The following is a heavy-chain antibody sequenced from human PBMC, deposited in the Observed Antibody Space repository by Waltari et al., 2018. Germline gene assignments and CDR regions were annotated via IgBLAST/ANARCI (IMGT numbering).Heavy chain of an antibody. D-gene: IGHD1-26*01. Sequence: EVRLVESGGGLVKPGGSLRLSCAASGFTFSSYAMNWVRQAPGKGREWVAGRRASGSSAFYAASVKGRVTITRDNANNSLYAQMTSLTPEDTATYYCAMSLTVLVRADHWGQGTLVAVSS. J-gene: IGHJ4*02. V-gene: IGHV3-23*04. CDR1: GFTFSSYA. CDR3: AMSLTVLVRADH. CDR2: RRASGSSA.